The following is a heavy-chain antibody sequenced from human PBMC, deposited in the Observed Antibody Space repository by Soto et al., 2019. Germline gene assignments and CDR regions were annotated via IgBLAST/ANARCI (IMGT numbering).Heavy chain of an antibody. CDR2: TYYRSKWYN. J-gene: IGHJ6*02. V-gene: IGHV6-1*01. CDR1: GDSVSSNSAA. CDR3: ARGIVARERYYYYYGMDV. D-gene: IGHD5-12*01. Sequence: SQTLSLTCVISGDSVSSNSAAWNWIRQSPSRGLEWLGRTYYRSKWYNDYAVSVKSRITINPDTSKNQFSLQLNSVTPEDTAVYYCARGIVARERYYYYYGMDVWGQGTTVTVSS.